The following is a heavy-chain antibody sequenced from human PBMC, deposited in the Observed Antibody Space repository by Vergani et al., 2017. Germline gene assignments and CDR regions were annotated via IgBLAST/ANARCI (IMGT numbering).Heavy chain of an antibody. J-gene: IGHJ6*03. CDR3: TTDGGYDFWSGYYYYYMDV. D-gene: IGHD3-3*01. CDR2: IKSKTDGGTT. V-gene: IGHV3-15*01. Sequence: EVQLVESGGGLVKPGGSLRLSCAASGFTFRNAWMSWVRQAPGQGLEWVGRIKSKTDGGTTDYAAPVKGRFTIARDDSKNTLYLQMNSLKTEDTAVYYCTTDGGYDFWSGYYYYYMDVWGKGTTVTVSS. CDR1: GFTFRNAW.